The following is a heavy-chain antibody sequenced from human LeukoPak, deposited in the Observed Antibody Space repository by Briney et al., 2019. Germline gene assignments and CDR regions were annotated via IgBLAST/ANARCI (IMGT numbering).Heavy chain of an antibody. Sequence: WGSLRLSCAASGFTVSSNYMTWVRQAPGKGLEWVSIIYAGGSTYYADSVKGRFTISRDNSKNTLYLQMNSLRAEDTAVYYCARARIRSFSSGSYKAVVGYWGQGTLVTVSS. CDR3: ARARIRSFSSGSYKAVVGY. D-gene: IGHD3-10*01. CDR2: IYAGGST. J-gene: IGHJ4*02. V-gene: IGHV3-66*01. CDR1: GFTVSSNY.